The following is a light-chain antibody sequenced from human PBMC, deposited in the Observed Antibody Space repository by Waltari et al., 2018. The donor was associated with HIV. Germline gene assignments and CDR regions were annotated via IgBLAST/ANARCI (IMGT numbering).Light chain of an antibody. V-gene: IGLV2-14*03. Sequence: QSPLHQPASVSASPGQSITISCTGASHEVDFSNVVSCYQQRPGKPPQLIIYAANSRPSGISSRFVGSKSGVTASLTISGLQAEDEAVYFCSSFASQGSPMFGGGTKLTVL. J-gene: IGLJ3*02. CDR3: SSFASQGSPM. CDR2: AAN. CDR1: SHEVDFSNV.